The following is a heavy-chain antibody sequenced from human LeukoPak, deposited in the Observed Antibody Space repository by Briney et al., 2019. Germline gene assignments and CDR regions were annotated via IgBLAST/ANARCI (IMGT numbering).Heavy chain of an antibody. D-gene: IGHD3-22*01. V-gene: IGHV4-39*01. J-gene: IGHJ6*03. CDR1: GGSISSSSYY. CDR3: ATPSGYYPYYYYMDV. CDR2: IYYSGST. Sequence: PSETLSLTCTVSGGSISSSSYYWGWIRQPPGKGLEWIGSIYYSGSTYYNPSLKSRVTISVDTSKNQFSLKLSSVTAADTAVYYCATPSGYYPYYYYMDVWGKGTTVTISS.